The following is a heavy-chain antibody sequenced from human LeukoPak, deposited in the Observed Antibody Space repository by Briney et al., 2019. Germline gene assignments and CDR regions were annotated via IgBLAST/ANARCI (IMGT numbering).Heavy chain of an antibody. Sequence: GGSLRLSCAASGFTFSSYSMNWVRQAPGKGLEWVSYISSSSSTIYYADSVKGRFTISRDNAKNSLYLQMNSLRDEDTAVYYCARASYYDFWSGYPSDYYYMDVWGKGTTVTVSS. CDR1: GFTFSSYS. CDR3: ARASYYDFWSGYPSDYYYMDV. CDR2: ISSSSSTI. J-gene: IGHJ6*03. D-gene: IGHD3-3*01. V-gene: IGHV3-48*02.